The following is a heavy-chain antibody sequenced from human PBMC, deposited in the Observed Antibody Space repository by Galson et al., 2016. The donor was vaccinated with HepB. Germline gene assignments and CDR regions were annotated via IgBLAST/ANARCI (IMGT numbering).Heavy chain of an antibody. CDR3: AKDGRIYCSSASCHDHFHY. V-gene: IGHV3-30*18. D-gene: IGHD2-2*01. J-gene: IGHJ4*02. Sequence: SLRLSCAASGFTFSTYDMHWVRQAPGKGLEWVALISYDGKSESYADSVKGRVTISRDNSKKTLYLQMNSLRAEDTAVYYCAKDGRIYCSSASCHDHFHYWGQGTLVTVSS. CDR1: GFTFSTYD. CDR2: ISYDGKSE.